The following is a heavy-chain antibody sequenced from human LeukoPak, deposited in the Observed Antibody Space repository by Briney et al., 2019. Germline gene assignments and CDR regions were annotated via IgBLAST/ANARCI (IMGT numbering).Heavy chain of an antibody. CDR3: ARDLPFVAVAGTSIGSGYFDY. J-gene: IGHJ4*02. V-gene: IGHV3-30*02. CDR1: GFSFSSYG. D-gene: IGHD6-19*01. CDR2: IRSDGSNK. Sequence: PGGSLRLSCAGSGFSFSSYGMHWVRQAPGKGLEWMAFIRSDGSNKYYADSVKGRFTISRDNSKNTLYLQMNSLRAEDTAVYYCARDLPFVAVAGTSIGSGYFDYWGQGTLVTVSS.